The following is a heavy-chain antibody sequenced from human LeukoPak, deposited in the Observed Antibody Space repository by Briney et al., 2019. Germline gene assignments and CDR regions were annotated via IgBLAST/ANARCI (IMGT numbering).Heavy chain of an antibody. CDR1: GGSVSSGSYY. V-gene: IGHV4-61*01. CDR2: IYYSGST. CDR3: ARAKLHAFDI. Sequence: SETLSLTCTVSGGSVSSGSYYWSWIRQPPGKGLEWIGYIYYSGSTYYNPSLKSRVTISVDRSKNQFSLKLSSVTAADTAVYYCARAKLHAFDIWGQGTMVTVSS. J-gene: IGHJ3*02.